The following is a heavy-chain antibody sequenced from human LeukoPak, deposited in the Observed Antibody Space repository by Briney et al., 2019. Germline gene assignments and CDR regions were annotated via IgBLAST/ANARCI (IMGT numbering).Heavy chain of an antibody. CDR2: IWYDGSNK. CDR3: AVSGDDSSGRPGP. V-gene: IGHV3-33*01. J-gene: IGHJ5*02. CDR1: GFTFSSYG. Sequence: PGRSLRLSCAASGFTFSSYGMHWVRQAPGKGLEWVAVIWYDGSNKYYADSVKGRFTISRDNSKNTLYLQMNSLRAEDTAVYYCAVSGDDSSGRPGPWGQGTLVTVSS. D-gene: IGHD3-22*01.